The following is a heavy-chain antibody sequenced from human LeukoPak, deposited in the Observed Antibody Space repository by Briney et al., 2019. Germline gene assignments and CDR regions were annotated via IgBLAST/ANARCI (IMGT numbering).Heavy chain of an antibody. J-gene: IGHJ4*02. CDR2: IRYDGSNK. D-gene: IGHD2-15*01. V-gene: IGHV3-30*02. Sequence: GGSLRLSCTASGFTFSTYGMHWVRQAPGKGLEWVAFIRYDGSNKYYADSVKGRFTISRDNSKNTLYLQMNSLRAEDTAVYYCAKCGAISGGSCYLFDYWGQGTLVTVSS. CDR1: GFTFSTYG. CDR3: AKCGAISGGSCYLFDY.